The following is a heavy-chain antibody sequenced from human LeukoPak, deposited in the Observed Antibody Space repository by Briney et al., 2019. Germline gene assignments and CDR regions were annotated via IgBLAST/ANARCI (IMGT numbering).Heavy chain of an antibody. J-gene: IGHJ4*02. CDR2: IYYSGST. V-gene: IGHV4-39*01. CDR3: ARRGTYGDLDY. CDR1: GGSISSSSHY. Sequence: SGTLSLTCTVSGGSISSSSHYWGWIRQPPGKGLEWIGSIYYSGSTYYNPSLKSRVTISVDTSKNQFSLKLSSVTAADTAVYYCARRGTYGDLDYWGQGTLVTVSS. D-gene: IGHD4-17*01.